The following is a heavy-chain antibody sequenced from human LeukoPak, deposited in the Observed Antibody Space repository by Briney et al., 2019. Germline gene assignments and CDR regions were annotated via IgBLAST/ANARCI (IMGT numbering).Heavy chain of an antibody. J-gene: IGHJ4*02. CDR1: GFTFSSYG. Sequence: GGSLRLSCAASGFTFSSYGMHWVRQAPGKGLEWVAVISYDGSNKYYADSVKGRFTISRDNSKNSLYLQMNSLRDEDTAVYYCARDLGELELYYFDYWGQGTLVTVSS. CDR2: ISYDGSNK. V-gene: IGHV3-30*03. CDR3: ARDLGELELYYFDY. D-gene: IGHD1-26*01.